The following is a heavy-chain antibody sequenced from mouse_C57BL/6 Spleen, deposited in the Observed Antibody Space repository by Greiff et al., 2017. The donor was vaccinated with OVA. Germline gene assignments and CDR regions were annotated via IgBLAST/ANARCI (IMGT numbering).Heavy chain of an antibody. CDR3: TTFYGSSYAWFAY. CDR1: GYTFTDYE. Sequence: QVQLKESGAELVRPGASVTLSCKASGYTFTDYEMHWVKQTPVHGLEWIGAIDPETGGTAYNQKFKGKAILTADKSSSTAYMELRSLTSEDSAVYYCTTFYGSSYAWFAYWGQGTLVTVSA. J-gene: IGHJ3*01. CDR2: IDPETGGT. D-gene: IGHD1-1*01. V-gene: IGHV1-15*01.